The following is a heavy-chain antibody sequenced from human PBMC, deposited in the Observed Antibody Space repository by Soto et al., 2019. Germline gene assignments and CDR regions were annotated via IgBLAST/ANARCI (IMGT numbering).Heavy chain of an antibody. D-gene: IGHD3-22*01. CDR3: ARDNGYYYDSNDAFDI. Sequence: SVKVSCKASGYTFTSYGISWVRQAPGQGLEWMGRIIPILGIANYAQKFQGRVTITADKSTSTAYMELSSLRSEDTAVYYCARDNGYYYDSNDAFDIWGQGTMVTVSS. J-gene: IGHJ3*02. CDR1: GYTFTSYG. CDR2: IIPILGIA. V-gene: IGHV1-69*04.